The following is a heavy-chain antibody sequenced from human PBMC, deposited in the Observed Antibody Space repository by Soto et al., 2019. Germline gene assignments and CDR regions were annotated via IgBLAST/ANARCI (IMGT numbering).Heavy chain of an antibody. D-gene: IGHD3-10*01. CDR3: ARAGSDTSWFGYFDY. Sequence: GGSLRLSCAASGFTVSSNYMSWVRQAPGKGLEWVSVIYSGGSTYYADSVKGRFTISRDNSKNTLYLQMNSLRAEDTAVYYCARAGSDTSWFGYFDYWGQGTLVTVSS. V-gene: IGHV3-66*01. J-gene: IGHJ4*02. CDR2: IYSGGST. CDR1: GFTVSSNY.